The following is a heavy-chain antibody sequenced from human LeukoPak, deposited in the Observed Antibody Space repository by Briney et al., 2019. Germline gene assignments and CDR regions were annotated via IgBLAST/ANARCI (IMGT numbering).Heavy chain of an antibody. CDR3: ARAGSKQLRYFDY. CDR2: IYHSGST. Sequence: SETLSLTCTVSGGSISTYYWSWIRQPPGKGLEWIGYIYHSGSTYYNPSLKSRVTISVDRSKNQFSLKLSSVTAADTAVYYCARAGSKQLRYFDYWGQGTLVTVSS. D-gene: IGHD6-6*01. J-gene: IGHJ4*02. V-gene: IGHV4-59*12. CDR1: GGSISTYY.